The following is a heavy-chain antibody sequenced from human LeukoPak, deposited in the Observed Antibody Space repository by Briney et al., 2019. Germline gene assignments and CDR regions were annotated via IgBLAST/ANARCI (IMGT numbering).Heavy chain of an antibody. CDR3: ARMSTGYYDDY. V-gene: IGHV3-48*01. CDR1: GFTFSTFG. CDR2: VSSSSTTI. Sequence: GGSLRLSCVASGFTFSTFGMNWVRQAPGKGLEWGSYVSSSSTTIYYADSVKGRFTISRDDAKSSLYLQMNSLRAEDTALYYCARMSTGYYDDYWGQGTLVAVSS. D-gene: IGHD3-9*01. J-gene: IGHJ4*02.